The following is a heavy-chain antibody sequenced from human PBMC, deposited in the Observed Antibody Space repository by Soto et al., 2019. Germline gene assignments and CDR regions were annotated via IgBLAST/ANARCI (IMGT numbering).Heavy chain of an antibody. CDR1: GYRFTTYW. CDR3: ARPLGYCSSTICSPIDY. V-gene: IGHV5-51*01. Sequence: GESLKISCKVSGYRFTTYWIGWVRQMPGKGLEWMGIIYPGDSDARYSPSFQGLVTISADKSIFTAYLQWSSLKASDTAMYYCARPLGYCSSTICSPIDYWGQGTLVTVSS. D-gene: IGHD2-2*01. J-gene: IGHJ4*02. CDR2: IYPGDSDA.